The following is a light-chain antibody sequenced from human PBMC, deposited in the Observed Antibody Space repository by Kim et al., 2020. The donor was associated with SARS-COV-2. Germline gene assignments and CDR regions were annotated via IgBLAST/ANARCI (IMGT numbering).Light chain of an antibody. Sequence: GETVTISCTRRSGHIDDNYGQWYQQRPGRVPTPVIYEDDQRPSGVSDRFSGSIDNSSNSASRTISGLRTEDEADYYCQSYNRDNVIFGGGTQLTVL. CDR2: EDD. J-gene: IGLJ2*01. CDR3: QSYNRDNVI. CDR1: SGHIDDNY. V-gene: IGLV6-57*03.